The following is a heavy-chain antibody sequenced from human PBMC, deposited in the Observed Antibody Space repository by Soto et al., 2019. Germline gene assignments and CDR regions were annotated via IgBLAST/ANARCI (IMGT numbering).Heavy chain of an antibody. Sequence: GESLKISCKGSGYSFTSYWIGWVRQMPGKGLEWMGIIYPGDSDTRYSPSFQGQVTISADKSISTAYLQWSSLKASDTAMYYCARLGDDCSGGSCYTNYYYMDGWGKGTTVTVSS. CDR3: ARLGDDCSGGSCYTNYYYMDG. V-gene: IGHV5-51*01. CDR1: GYSFTSYW. CDR2: IYPGDSDT. D-gene: IGHD2-15*01. J-gene: IGHJ6*03.